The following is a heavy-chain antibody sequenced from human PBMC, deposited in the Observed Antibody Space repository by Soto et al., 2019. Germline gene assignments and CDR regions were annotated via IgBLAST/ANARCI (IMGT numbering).Heavy chain of an antibody. Sequence: QVQLVQSGAAVKNPGSSVKVSCKASGGTLSNNVISWVRQAPGPGLEWIGGIIPILGTARYAQRFQGRVTITAAESTNTAFMEMRSLRSEDTAVYYCATKEIVLGPTATYPWYFHLWGRGTLVTVSS. V-gene: IGHV1-69*11. CDR3: ATKEIVLGPTATYPWYFHL. CDR2: IIPILGTA. J-gene: IGHJ2*01. CDR1: GGTLSNNV. D-gene: IGHD2-2*01.